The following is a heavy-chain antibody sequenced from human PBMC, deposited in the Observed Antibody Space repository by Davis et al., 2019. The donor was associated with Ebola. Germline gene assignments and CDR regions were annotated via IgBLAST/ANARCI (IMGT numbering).Heavy chain of an antibody. CDR1: GYTFTGYY. CDR2: INPNSGGT. J-gene: IGHJ3*02. D-gene: IGHD3-22*01. CDR3: AAGDSSGSDAFDI. V-gene: IGHV1-2*02. Sequence: ASVKVSCKASGYTFTGYYMHWVRHAPGQGLEWMGWINPNSGGTNYAQKFQGRVTMTRDTSISTAYMELSRLRSDDTAVYYCAAGDSSGSDAFDIWGQGTMVTVSS.